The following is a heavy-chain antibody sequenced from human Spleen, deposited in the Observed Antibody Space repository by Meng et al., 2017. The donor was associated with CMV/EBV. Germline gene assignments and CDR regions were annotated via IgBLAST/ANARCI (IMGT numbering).Heavy chain of an antibody. CDR1: GFTFSSYA. CDR3: ASTDSYD. CDR2: ISYDGSNK. J-gene: IGHJ4*02. Sequence: QVQAAGSGGGVVQPGRSLRLSCAASGFTFSSYAMHWVRQAPGKGLEWVAVISYDGSNKYYADSVKGRFTISRDNSKNTLYLQMNSLRAEDTAVYYCASTDSYDWGQGTLVTVSS. V-gene: IGHV3-30-3*01. D-gene: IGHD3-3*01.